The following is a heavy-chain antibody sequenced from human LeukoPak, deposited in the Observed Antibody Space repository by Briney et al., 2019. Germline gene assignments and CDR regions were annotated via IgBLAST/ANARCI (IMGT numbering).Heavy chain of an antibody. CDR2: INHSGST. V-gene: IGHV4-34*01. Sequence: ASETLSLTCAVYGGSFSGYYWSWIRQPPGKGLEWIGEINHSGSTNYNPSLKSRVTISVDTSKNQFSLKLSSATAADTTVYYCVRGGYSYGTFDHWGQGTLVTVSS. J-gene: IGHJ4*02. CDR1: GGSFSGYY. CDR3: VRGGYSYGTFDH. D-gene: IGHD5-18*01.